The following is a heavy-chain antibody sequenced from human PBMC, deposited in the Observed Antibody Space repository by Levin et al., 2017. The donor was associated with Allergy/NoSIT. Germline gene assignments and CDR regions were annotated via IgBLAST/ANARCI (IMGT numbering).Heavy chain of an antibody. CDR1: GFTFSSYA. V-gene: IGHV3-23*01. CDR2: ISGSGGST. J-gene: IGHJ4*02. CDR3: AKDRGYSYVGDLDY. D-gene: IGHD5-18*01. Sequence: PGGSLRLSCAASGFTFSSYAMNWVRQAPGKGLEWVSRISGSGGSTYYADSVKGRFTISRDNFKNTLYLEMNSLRAEDTAMYYCAKDRGYSYVGDLDYWGQGTLVTVSS.